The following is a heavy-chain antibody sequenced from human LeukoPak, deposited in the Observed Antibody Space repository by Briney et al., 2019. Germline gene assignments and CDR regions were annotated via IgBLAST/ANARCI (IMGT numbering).Heavy chain of an antibody. CDR1: GYTFTSYG. CDR3: AREPLPDADYYDSSGYYYFDY. J-gene: IGHJ4*02. Sequence: ASVKVSCKASGYTFTSYGISWVRQAPGQGLEWMGWISAYNGNTNYAQKLQGRVTTTTDTSTSTAYMELRSLRSDDTAVYYCAREPLPDADYYDSSGYYYFDYWGQGTLVTVSS. D-gene: IGHD3-22*01. V-gene: IGHV1-18*01. CDR2: ISAYNGNT.